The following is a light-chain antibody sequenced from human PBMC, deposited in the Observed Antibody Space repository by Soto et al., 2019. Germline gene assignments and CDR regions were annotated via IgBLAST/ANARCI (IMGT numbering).Light chain of an antibody. Sequence: DIQMTQSPSTLSGSVGDRVTITCRASQTISSWLARYQQKPGKAPKLLIYKASTLKSGVPSRFSGSGSGTEFTLTISSLQPEDFATYYCQHYDSYSEAFGQGTKVELK. J-gene: IGKJ1*01. V-gene: IGKV1-5*03. CDR1: QTISSW. CDR2: KAS. CDR3: QHYDSYSEA.